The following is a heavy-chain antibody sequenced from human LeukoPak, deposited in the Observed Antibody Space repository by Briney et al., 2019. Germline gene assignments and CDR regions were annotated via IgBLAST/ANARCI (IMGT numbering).Heavy chain of an antibody. CDR3: ASNYYGSGSLDY. J-gene: IGHJ4*02. CDR2: IYYSGYT. V-gene: IGHV4-59*08. D-gene: IGHD3-10*01. Sequence: SETLSLTCSVSGGSIRTYYWSWIRQPPGKGLEWIGYIYYSGYTNSNPSLKSRVTISVDTSKNQFSLKLSSVTAADTAVYYCASNYYGSGSLDYWGQGNLVTVSS. CDR1: GGSIRTYY.